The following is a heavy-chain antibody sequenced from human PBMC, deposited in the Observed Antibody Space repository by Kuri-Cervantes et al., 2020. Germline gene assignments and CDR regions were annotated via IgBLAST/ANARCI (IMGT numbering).Heavy chain of an antibody. J-gene: IGHJ4*02. Sequence: SETLSLTCTVSGGSISSYYWSWIRQPAGKGLEWIGRIYTSGSTNYNPSLKSRVTISVDTSKNQFSLKLSSVTAADTAVYYCASQDYYGSGFDYWGQGTLVTVSS. D-gene: IGHD3-10*01. CDR1: GGSISSYY. CDR3: ASQDYYGSGFDY. CDR2: IYTSGST. V-gene: IGHV4-4*07.